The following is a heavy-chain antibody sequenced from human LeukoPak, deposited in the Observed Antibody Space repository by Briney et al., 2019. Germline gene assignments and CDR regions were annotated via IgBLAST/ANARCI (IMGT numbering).Heavy chain of an antibody. V-gene: IGHV3-23*01. CDR3: VRDLGGRSGY. D-gene: IGHD1-26*01. J-gene: IGHJ4*02. CDR1: GFTFGSYA. Sequence: PGGSLRLSCAASGFTFGSYAMTWARQAPGKGLEWVSVISGSGDDTYYADSVKGRSTIFRDNAKNTLYLQMNSLRAEDTAVYYCVRDLGGRSGYWGQGTLVTVSS. CDR2: ISGSGDDT.